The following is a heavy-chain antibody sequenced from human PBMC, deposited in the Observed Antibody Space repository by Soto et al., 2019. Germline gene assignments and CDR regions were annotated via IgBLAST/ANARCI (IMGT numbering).Heavy chain of an antibody. CDR3: ARSTAGHDY. CDR2: MKQDGSEK. V-gene: IGHV3-7*01. J-gene: IGHJ4*02. Sequence: PGGSLRLSCAASGFTFSSYWMSWVRQVPGKGLEWVANMKQDGSEKYYVDSVKGRFTISRDNAKNSLFLQMNSLRAEDTAVYYCARSTAGHDYWGQGALVTVSS. D-gene: IGHD6-13*01. CDR1: GFTFSSYW.